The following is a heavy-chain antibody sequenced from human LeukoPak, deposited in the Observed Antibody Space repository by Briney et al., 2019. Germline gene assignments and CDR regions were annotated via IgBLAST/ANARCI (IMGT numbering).Heavy chain of an antibody. CDR2: INPNSGGT. Sequence: ASVKVSCKASGYTFTGYYMHWVRQAPGQGLEWMGWINPNSGGTNYAQKFQGRVTMTRDMSTSTVYMELSSLRSEDTAVYYCARGMDYGDLRWFDPWGQGTLVTVSS. J-gene: IGHJ5*02. V-gene: IGHV1-2*02. CDR3: ARGMDYGDLRWFDP. D-gene: IGHD4-17*01. CDR1: GYTFTGYY.